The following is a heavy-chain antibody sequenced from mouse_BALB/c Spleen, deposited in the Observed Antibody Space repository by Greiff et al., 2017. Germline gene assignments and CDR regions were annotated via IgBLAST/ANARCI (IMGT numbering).Heavy chain of an antibody. D-gene: IGHD1-1*01. J-gene: IGHJ4*01. CDR2: ISDGGSYT. V-gene: IGHV5-4*02. CDR1: GFTFSDYY. Sequence: EVMLVESGGGLVKPGGSLKLSCAASGFTFSDYYMYWVRQTPEKRLEWVATISDGGSYTYYPDSVKGRFTISRDNAKNNLYLQMSSLKSEDTAMYYCARDVYYGSSYDAMDYWGQGTSVTVSS. CDR3: ARDVYYGSSYDAMDY.